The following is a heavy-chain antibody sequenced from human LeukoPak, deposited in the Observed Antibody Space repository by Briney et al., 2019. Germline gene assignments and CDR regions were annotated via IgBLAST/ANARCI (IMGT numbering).Heavy chain of an antibody. Sequence: GGSLRLSCAASGFTFSTYAMHWVRQAPGRALEWVAVISYDGGNKQYADSVKGRFIISRDNSKNTLFLQLNSLRAEDTAVCYCAKDKYSGTWYWLDPWGQGTLVTVSS. V-gene: IGHV3-30*18. CDR1: GFTFSTYA. CDR2: ISYDGGNK. D-gene: IGHD5-12*01. J-gene: IGHJ5*02. CDR3: AKDKYSGTWYWLDP.